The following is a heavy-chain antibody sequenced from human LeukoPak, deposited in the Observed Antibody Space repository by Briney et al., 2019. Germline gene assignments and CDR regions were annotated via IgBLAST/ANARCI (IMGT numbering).Heavy chain of an antibody. V-gene: IGHV3-30*02. CDR1: GFTFSSYG. Sequence: AGGSLRLSCAASGFTFSSYGMHWVRQAPGKGLEWVAFIRYDGSNKYYADSVKGRFTISRDNSKNTLYLQMNSLRTEDTAVYYFAKTMSPYDYDSSGFWGQGTLFTVSS. CDR3: AKTMSPYDYDSSGF. D-gene: IGHD3-22*01. J-gene: IGHJ4*02. CDR2: IRYDGSNK.